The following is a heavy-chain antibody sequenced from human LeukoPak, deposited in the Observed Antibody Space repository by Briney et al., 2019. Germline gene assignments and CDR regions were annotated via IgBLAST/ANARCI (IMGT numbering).Heavy chain of an antibody. J-gene: IGHJ4*02. D-gene: IGHD5-18*01. CDR2: MNPNSGNT. Sequence: ASVKVSCKASGYTFTSYDINWVQQATGQGLEWMGWMNPNSGNTGYAQKFQGRVNMTRNTSKSTAYMELNSLRSEDTAVYYCARTRGYSYGYVDYWGQGTLVTVSS. V-gene: IGHV1-8*01. CDR3: ARTRGYSYGYVDY. CDR1: GYTFTSYD.